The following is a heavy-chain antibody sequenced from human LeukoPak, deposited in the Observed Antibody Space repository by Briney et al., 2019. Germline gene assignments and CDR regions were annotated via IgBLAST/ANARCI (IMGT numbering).Heavy chain of an antibody. J-gene: IGHJ4*02. V-gene: IGHV1-18*01. CDR3: ARDRVYDYVWGSYRPLDY. CDR2: LCAYNGNT. Sequence: SVNVSCKASGYTFTSYGISWVRQAPGQGLAWVGWLCAYNGNTHYAQKLQGRVTMTTDTSPSTAYMELRSLRSDDTAVYYCARDRVYDYVWGSYRPLDYWGQGTLVTVSS. D-gene: IGHD3-16*02. CDR1: GYTFTSYG.